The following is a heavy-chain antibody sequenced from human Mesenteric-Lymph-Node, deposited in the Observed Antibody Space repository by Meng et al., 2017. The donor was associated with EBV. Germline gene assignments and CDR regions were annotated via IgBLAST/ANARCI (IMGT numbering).Heavy chain of an antibody. D-gene: IGHD3/OR15-3a*01. Sequence: VQLVESGGGLVQPVGSLRLSCAVSGMTFSSYDMSWVRQAPGKGLEWVSGISDSGDTTYYAGSVKGRFTISRDNSKSTLFLQMNSLRAEDTAVYYCANRGPFDYWGQGTLVTVSS. CDR3: ANRGPFDY. CDR2: ISDSGDTT. J-gene: IGHJ4*02. V-gene: IGHV3-23*04. CDR1: GMTFSSYD.